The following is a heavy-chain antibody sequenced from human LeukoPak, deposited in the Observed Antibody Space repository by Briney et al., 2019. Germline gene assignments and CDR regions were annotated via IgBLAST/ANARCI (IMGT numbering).Heavy chain of an antibody. CDR3: AKDHGDYSFDY. V-gene: IGHV3-23*01. Sequence: GRSMRLSCPASGFTFSSYALSWVRQAPGKGLEWVSTLSGIGAKTYYADSVKGRFTVYRDNSKNTLYLQINSLRVDDTAIYYCAKDHGDYSFDYWGQGTLVTVSS. J-gene: IGHJ4*02. D-gene: IGHD4-17*01. CDR1: GFTFSSYA. CDR2: LSGIGAKT.